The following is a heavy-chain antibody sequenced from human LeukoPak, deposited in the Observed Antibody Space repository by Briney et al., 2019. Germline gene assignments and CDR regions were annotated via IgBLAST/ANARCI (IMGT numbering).Heavy chain of an antibody. V-gene: IGHV3-7*01. CDR1: GFTFSGYW. Sequence: PGGSLRLSCAASGFTFSGYWMSWVRQAPGKGLEWVANIKQDGSGIYYVDSVKGRFTISRDNAKNSLYLQMNSLRAEDTAVYYCARDKVMGATHFDYWGQGTLVTVSS. CDR2: IKQDGSGI. CDR3: ARDKVMGATHFDY. D-gene: IGHD1-26*01. J-gene: IGHJ4*02.